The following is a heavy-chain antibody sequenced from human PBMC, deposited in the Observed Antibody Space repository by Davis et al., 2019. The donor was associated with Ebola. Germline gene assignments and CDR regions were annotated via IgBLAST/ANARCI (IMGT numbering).Heavy chain of an antibody. CDR1: GFSLSTSGMC. J-gene: IGHJ5*02. Sequence: SGPTLVKPTQPLTLPCTFSGFSLSTSGMCVSWIRQPPGKALEWLARIAWDDDKYYSTSLKTRLTISKETSKNQVVLTMTNMDPVDTATYYCSRSLGYCSSTSCYTGWFDPWGQGTLVTVSS. D-gene: IGHD2-2*02. CDR3: SRSLGYCSSTSCYTGWFDP. CDR2: IAWDDDK. V-gene: IGHV2-70*11.